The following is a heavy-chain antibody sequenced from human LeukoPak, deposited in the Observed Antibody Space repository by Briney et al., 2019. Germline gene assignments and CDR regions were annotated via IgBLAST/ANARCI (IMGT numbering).Heavy chain of an antibody. CDR3: ARGLFKIAARYNWFDP. CDR2: IIPIFGTA. J-gene: IGHJ5*02. V-gene: IGHV1-69*13. D-gene: IGHD6-6*01. CDR1: GGTFSSYA. Sequence: SVKVSCKASGGTFSSYAISWVRQSPGQGLEWMGGIIPIFGTANYAQKFQGRVTITAGESKSTVYMELRSLRSEDTGVYYCARGLFKIAARYNWFDPWGQGTLVTVSS.